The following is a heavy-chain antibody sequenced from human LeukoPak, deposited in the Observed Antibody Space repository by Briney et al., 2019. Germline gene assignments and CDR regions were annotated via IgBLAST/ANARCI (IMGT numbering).Heavy chain of an antibody. D-gene: IGHD6-13*01. Sequence: PSETLSLTCAVYGGSFSGYYWSWIRQPPGKGLEWIGEINHSGSTNYNPSLKSRVTISVDTSKNQFSLKLSSVTAADTAVYYCARVGWHRALYSSSWYDWVREGWFDPWGQGTLVTVSS. CDR3: ARVGWHRALYSSSWYDWVREGWFDP. V-gene: IGHV4-34*01. CDR2: INHSGST. J-gene: IGHJ5*02. CDR1: GGSFSGYY.